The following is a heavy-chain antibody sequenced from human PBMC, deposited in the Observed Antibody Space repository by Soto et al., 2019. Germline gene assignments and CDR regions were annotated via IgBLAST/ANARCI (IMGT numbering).Heavy chain of an antibody. CDR2: LSYTGSP. CDR3: ARLFWGITGTPVRRVGWFDP. CDR1: GGSISSRSYY. V-gene: IGHV4-39*01. Sequence: QLQLQESGPGLVKPSETLSLTCTVSGGSISSRSYYWGWVRQPPGKGLEWIGSLSYTGSPSYNPSLKNRVTISVDTSKNQLSLKLDSVSAADTASYYGARLFWGITGTPVRRVGWFDPWGQGTLVTVSS. D-gene: IGHD1-20*01. J-gene: IGHJ5*02.